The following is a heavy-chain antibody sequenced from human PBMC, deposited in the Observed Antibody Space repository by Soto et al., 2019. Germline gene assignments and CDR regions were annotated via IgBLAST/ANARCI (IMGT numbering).Heavy chain of an antibody. J-gene: IGHJ3*02. CDR1: GGSISSSNW. D-gene: IGHD6-19*01. Sequence: QVQLQESGPGLVKPSGTLSLTCAVSGGSISSSNWWTGVRQPPGKGLEWIGEIDHSGSTNYNPSLKSRVTISVDKSKNQLSLKMSSVTAADTAVYYCAGVAVTGAFDAFDIWGQGTIVTVSS. CDR2: IDHSGST. V-gene: IGHV4-4*02. CDR3: AGVAVTGAFDAFDI.